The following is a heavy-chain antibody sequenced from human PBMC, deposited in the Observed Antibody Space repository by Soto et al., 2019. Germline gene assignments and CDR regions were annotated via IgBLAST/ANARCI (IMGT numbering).Heavy chain of an antibody. CDR1: GYTFTSYA. Sequence: GASVKVSCKASGYTFTSYAMHWVRQAPGQRLEWMGWINAGNGNTKYSQKFQGRVTITRDTSASTAYMELSSLRSEDTAVYYCARPRFSGSYPALDAFDIWGQGTMVTVSS. V-gene: IGHV1-3*01. CDR3: ARPRFSGSYPALDAFDI. D-gene: IGHD1-26*01. J-gene: IGHJ3*02. CDR2: INAGNGNT.